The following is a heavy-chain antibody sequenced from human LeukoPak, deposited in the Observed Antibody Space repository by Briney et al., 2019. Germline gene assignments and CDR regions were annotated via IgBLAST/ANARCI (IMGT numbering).Heavy chain of an antibody. CDR1: GYSFTSYW. D-gene: IGHD2-2*01. V-gene: IGHV5-51*01. CDR2: IYPGDSDT. J-gene: IGHJ5*02. Sequence: GEPLKISCKGSGYSFTSYWIGWVRQMPGKGLEWMGIIYPGDSDTRYSPSFQGQVTISADKSISTAYLQWSSLKASDTAMYYCARQEEGCSSTSCYAWFDPWGQGTLVTVSS. CDR3: ARQEEGCSSTSCYAWFDP.